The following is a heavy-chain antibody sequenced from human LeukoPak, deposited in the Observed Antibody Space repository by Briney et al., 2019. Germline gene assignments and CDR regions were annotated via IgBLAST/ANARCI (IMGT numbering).Heavy chain of an antibody. D-gene: IGHD2-21*01. Sequence: ASVKVSCKTSGYSFTDYYMHWVRQAPGQGLEWMGWINPNSGGTSSAQKFQGRVTMTRDTSITTVYMEVSWLTPDDTAIYYCARADRLDGGPYLIGPWGQGTLVTVSS. CDR1: GYSFTDYY. J-gene: IGHJ5*02. V-gene: IGHV1-2*02. CDR2: INPNSGGT. CDR3: ARADRLDGGPYLIGP.